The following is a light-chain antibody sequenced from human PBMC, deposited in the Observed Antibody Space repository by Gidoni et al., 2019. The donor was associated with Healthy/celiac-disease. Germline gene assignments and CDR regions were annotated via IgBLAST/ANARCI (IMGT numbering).Light chain of an antibody. V-gene: IGKV3-11*01. CDR3: QQRSNLWT. Sequence: EIVLTQSPATLSLSPGERATLSCRASQSVSSYLAWYQQKPGQAPRLLIYDASNRATGIPARFSGSGSGTDFTLNISSLEPEDFAVYYCQQRSNLWTFXQXTKVEIK. CDR2: DAS. J-gene: IGKJ1*01. CDR1: QSVSSY.